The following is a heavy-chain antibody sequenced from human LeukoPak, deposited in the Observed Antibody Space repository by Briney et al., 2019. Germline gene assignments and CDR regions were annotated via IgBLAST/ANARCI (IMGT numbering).Heavy chain of an antibody. CDR3: ARNPPYYYGSGSSS. V-gene: IGHV1-2*02. J-gene: IGHJ4*02. CDR1: GYTFTGYY. CDR2: INPNSGGT. D-gene: IGHD3-10*01. Sequence: GASVKVSCKASGYTFTGYYMHWVRQAPGQGLEWMGWINPNSGGTNYAQKFQGRVTMTRDTSISTAYMELSRLRSDDTAVYYCARNPPYYYGSGSSSWGQGTLVTVSS.